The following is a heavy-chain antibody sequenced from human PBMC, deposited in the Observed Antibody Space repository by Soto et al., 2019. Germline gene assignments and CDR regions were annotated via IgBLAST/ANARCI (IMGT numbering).Heavy chain of an antibody. CDR1: GFTFSSYG. CDR2: IWYDGSNK. CDR3: ARDKAYYGMDV. Sequence: QVQLVESGGGVVQPGRSLRLSCAASGFTFSSYGMHWVRQAPGKGLEWVTVIWYDGSNKYYADSVKGRFTICRDNSKNTLYMQMNSLRAEDTAVYYCARDKAYYGMDVWGQGTTVTVSS. J-gene: IGHJ6*02. V-gene: IGHV3-33*01.